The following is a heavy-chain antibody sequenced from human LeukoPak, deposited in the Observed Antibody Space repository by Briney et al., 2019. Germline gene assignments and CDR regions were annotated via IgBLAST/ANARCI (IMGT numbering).Heavy chain of an antibody. J-gene: IGHJ4*02. CDR2: IYGGGTT. CDR3: ARSGSYESSGYNPFDY. CDR1: GFTVSSNY. V-gene: IGHV3-53*01. D-gene: IGHD3-22*01. Sequence: GGSLRLSCSASGFTVSSNYRSWVRPAPGKGRVGVSDIYGGGTTYYPESVRGRFTISRDNSTNTLYLQMNSLRAEDTAVYYCARSGSYESSGYNPFDYWGQGTLVTVSS.